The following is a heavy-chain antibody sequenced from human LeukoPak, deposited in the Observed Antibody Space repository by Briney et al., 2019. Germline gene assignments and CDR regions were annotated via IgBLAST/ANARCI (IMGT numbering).Heavy chain of an antibody. CDR2: IDTAGDT. CDR3: ASWGEGALDN. D-gene: IGHD1-26*01. V-gene: IGHV3-13*01. J-gene: IGHJ4*02. Sequence: GGSLRLSCAASGFTFSRYDMHWVRQATGKGLEWVSAIDTAGDTYYPGSVKGRFTISRDNAKKSLYLQMNSLRAEDTGVYYCASWGEGALDNWGQGTLVTVSS. CDR1: GFTFSRYD.